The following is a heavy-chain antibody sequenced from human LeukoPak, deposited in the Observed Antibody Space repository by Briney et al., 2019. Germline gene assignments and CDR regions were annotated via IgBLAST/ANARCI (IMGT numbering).Heavy chain of an antibody. V-gene: IGHV5-51*01. CDR1: GYSFSTYW. D-gene: IGHD2-21*01. Sequence: GESLKISCKGSGYSFSTYWIGWVRQMPGKGLEWMGIIYPGDSDTRYSPSFKGQVTISAGRSISTAYLQWSSLKASDTAIYYCARQDFVIVGTRYSLDPWGKGTMVTVSS. J-gene: IGHJ5*01. CDR2: IYPGDSDT. CDR3: ARQDFVIVGTRYSLDP.